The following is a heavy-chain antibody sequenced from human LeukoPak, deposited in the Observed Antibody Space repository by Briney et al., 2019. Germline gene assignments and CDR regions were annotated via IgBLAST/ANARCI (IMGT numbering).Heavy chain of an antibody. CDR3: SSHALWQQLVPYYFDY. CDR1: GFTFSIYA. V-gene: IGHV3-23*01. D-gene: IGHD6-13*01. Sequence: GGSLRLSCAASGFTFSIYAMTWVRQAPGKGLEWVSGISGSGGSTYYADSVKGRFTISRDNSKNSLYLQMNSLKIEDTAVYYCSSHALWQQLVPYYFDYWGQGTLVTVSS. J-gene: IGHJ4*02. CDR2: ISGSGGST.